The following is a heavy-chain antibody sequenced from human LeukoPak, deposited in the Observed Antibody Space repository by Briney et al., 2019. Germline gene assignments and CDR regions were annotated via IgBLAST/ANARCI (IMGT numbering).Heavy chain of an antibody. CDR1: GLTVSSNY. V-gene: IGHV3-66*01. Sequence: PGGSLRLSCAASGLTVSSNYMSWVRQAPGKGLEWVSVIYSGGSTYYADSVKGRFTISRDNSKNTLYLQMNSLRAEDTAVYYCARATGGDYYYYYGMDVWGQGTTVTVSS. J-gene: IGHJ6*02. CDR3: ARATGGDYYYYYGMDV. CDR2: IYSGGST.